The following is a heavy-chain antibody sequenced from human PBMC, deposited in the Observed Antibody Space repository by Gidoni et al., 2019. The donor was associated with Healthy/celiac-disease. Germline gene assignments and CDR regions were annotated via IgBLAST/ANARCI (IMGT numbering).Heavy chain of an antibody. J-gene: IGHJ6*02. CDR2: SIPILCIA. V-gene: IGHV1-69*04. Sequence: QVQMVQSGAEVKKPRSSVNVSGKASGATFSSCVSSRLRQAPGQWLEWMGRSIPILCIATSAQKFQCRVTITADNSTCTAYMELISLRSEDTAVSFCARYHPGSLRGSVLDYYYCMDVWGQGTTVTVSS. CDR1: GATFSSCV. D-gene: IGHD3-10*01. CDR3: ARYHPGSLRGSVLDYYYCMDV.